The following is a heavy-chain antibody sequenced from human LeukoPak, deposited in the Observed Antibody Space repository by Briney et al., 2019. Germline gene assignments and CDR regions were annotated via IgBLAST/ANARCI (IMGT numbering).Heavy chain of an antibody. V-gene: IGHV1-2*02. CDR3: ARDWFVDSGDDPFPFDY. J-gene: IGHJ4*02. CDR1: GYTFTGFY. Sequence: ASVKVSCKASGYTFTGFYIHWVRQAPGQGPEWMGWLNCNSGGTNYAQKFQGRVTMTRDTSISTAYLELNRLTSDDTAIYYCARDWFVDSGDDPFPFDYWGQGTLVSVSS. CDR2: LNCNSGGT. D-gene: IGHD5-12*01.